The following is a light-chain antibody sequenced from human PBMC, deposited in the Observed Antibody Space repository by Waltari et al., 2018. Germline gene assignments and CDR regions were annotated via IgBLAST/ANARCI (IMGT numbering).Light chain of an antibody. CDR2: AAS. CDR1: QTISKY. J-gene: IGKJ2*01. V-gene: IGKV1-39*01. CDR3: QQTHSIPFT. Sequence: DIQMTQSPSSLSASVGDRVTITCRESQTISKYFNWYQQKPGKAPKLLIYAASTLQSGVPARFSGSGSGTDFILTISSLQPEDFATYYCQQTHSIPFTFGQGTKVEI.